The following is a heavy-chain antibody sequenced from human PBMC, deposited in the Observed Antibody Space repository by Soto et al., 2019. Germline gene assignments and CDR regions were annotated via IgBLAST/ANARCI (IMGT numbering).Heavy chain of an antibody. CDR3: VRTGYGYYYYMDV. D-gene: IGHD3-9*01. Sequence: QLQLQESGPGLVKPSETLSLTCTVSGGSISSSSYYWGWIRQPPGKGLEWIGSIYYSGSTYYNPSLKSRVTIAVDTSKNQFSLKLSSVTAADTAVYYCVRTGYGYYYYMDVWGKGTTVTVSS. V-gene: IGHV4-39*01. CDR1: GGSISSSSYY. J-gene: IGHJ6*03. CDR2: IYYSGST.